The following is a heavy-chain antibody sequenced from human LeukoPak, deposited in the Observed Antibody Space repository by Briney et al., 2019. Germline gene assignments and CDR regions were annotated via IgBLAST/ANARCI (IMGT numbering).Heavy chain of an antibody. V-gene: IGHV1-2*06. CDR1: GYTFTHYY. Sequence: ASVKVSCKTSGYTFTHYYIHWVRQAPGQGLEWMGRINPNGGGTNSAQKFQGRVTMTRDTSISTAYMELSSLTSDDTAVYYCARARVSGSASSIYWGQGTLVTVSS. CDR3: ARARVSGSASSIY. CDR2: INPNGGGT. J-gene: IGHJ4*02. D-gene: IGHD6-13*01.